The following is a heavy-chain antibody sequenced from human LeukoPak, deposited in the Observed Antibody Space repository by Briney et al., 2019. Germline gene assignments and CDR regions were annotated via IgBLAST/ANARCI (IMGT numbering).Heavy chain of an antibody. CDR3: ARDNWNSFGHWFDP. CDR1: GFTFSSYA. V-gene: IGHV3-30*04. CDR2: ISYDGSNK. D-gene: IGHD1-1*01. J-gene: IGHJ5*02. Sequence: GGSLRLSCAASGFTFSSYAMHWVRQAPGKGLEWVAVISYDGSNKYYAESVKGRFTISRDNARNSLYLQMNSLRAEDTAVYYCARDNWNSFGHWFDPWGQGTLVTVSS.